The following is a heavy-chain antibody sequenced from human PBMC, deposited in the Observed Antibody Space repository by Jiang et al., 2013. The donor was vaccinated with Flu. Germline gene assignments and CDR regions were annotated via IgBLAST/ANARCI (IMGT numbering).Heavy chain of an antibody. V-gene: IGHV1-69*01. D-gene: IGHD5-18*01. Sequence: ISWVRQAPGQGLEWMGGIIPIFGTANYAQKFQGRVTITADESTSTAYMELSSLRSEDTAVYYCATPRGYSYGGAFDIWGQGTMVTVSS. J-gene: IGHJ3*02. CDR2: IIPIFGTA. CDR3: ATPRGYSYGGAFDI.